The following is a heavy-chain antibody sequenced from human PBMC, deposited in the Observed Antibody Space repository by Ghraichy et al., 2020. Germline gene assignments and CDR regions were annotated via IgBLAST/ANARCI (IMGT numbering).Heavy chain of an antibody. Sequence: ISGSGGSTYYADSVKGRFTISRDNSKNTLYLQMNSLRAEDTAVYYCAKDLRYYDSSGYPEYYFD. CDR3: AKDLRYYDSSGYPEYYFD. D-gene: IGHD3-22*01. V-gene: IGHV3-23*01. J-gene: IGHJ4*01. CDR2: ISGSGGST.